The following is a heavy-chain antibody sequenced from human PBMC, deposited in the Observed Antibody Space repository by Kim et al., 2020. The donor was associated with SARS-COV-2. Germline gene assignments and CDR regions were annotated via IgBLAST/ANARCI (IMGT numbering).Heavy chain of an antibody. J-gene: IGHJ5*02. Sequence: GGSLRLSCAASGFTFSSYAMTWVRQAPGKGLEWVSIISGSGGTTYYADSVKGRFTISRDNSNNILYLQMNSLRAEDTSVYHCAKGVPVGVHLDAWFDPWGQGTLVTVSS. D-gene: IGHD1-1*01. CDR2: ISGSGGTT. CDR1: GFTFSSYA. CDR3: AKGVPVGVHLDAWFDP. V-gene: IGHV3-23*01.